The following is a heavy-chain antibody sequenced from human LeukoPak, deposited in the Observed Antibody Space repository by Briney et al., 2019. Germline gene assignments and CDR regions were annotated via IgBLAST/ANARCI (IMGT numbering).Heavy chain of an antibody. Sequence: GSLRLSCAASGFTFSSYSMNWVRQAPGKGLEWIGRIYTSGSTNYNPSLKSRVTMSVDTSKNQFSLKLSSVTAADTAVYYCARGLRYSGYRAYYYMDVWGKGTTVTVSS. J-gene: IGHJ6*03. D-gene: IGHD5-12*01. CDR1: GFTFSSYS. CDR3: ARGLRYSGYRAYYYMDV. CDR2: IYTSGST. V-gene: IGHV4-59*10.